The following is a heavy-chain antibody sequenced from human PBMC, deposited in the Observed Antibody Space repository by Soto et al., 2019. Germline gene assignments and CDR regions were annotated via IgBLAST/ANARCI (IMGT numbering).Heavy chain of an antibody. Sequence: GGSLRLSCAASGFMFGRYGMSWVRQAPGKGLEWVANIKSNTNYIYYVDSMKGRFTISRDNAKNSLYLEMNSLRAEDTAVYYCARESEDLTSNFDYWGQGTLVTVSS. CDR1: GFMFGRYG. J-gene: IGHJ4*02. V-gene: IGHV3-7*01. CDR2: IKSNTNYI. CDR3: ARESEDLTSNFDY.